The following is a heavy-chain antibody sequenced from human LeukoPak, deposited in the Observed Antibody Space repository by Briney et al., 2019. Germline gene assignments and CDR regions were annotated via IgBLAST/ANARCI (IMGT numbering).Heavy chain of an antibody. CDR2: ISSSSSTI. Sequence: SGGSLRLSCAASGFTFSSYTMNWVRQAPGEGLDWVSYISSSSSTIYYADSVKGRFTISRDNAKNSLYLQMNSLRAEDTAVYYCAGPRLFTMMDYWGQGTLVTVSS. CDR3: AGPRLFTMMDY. D-gene: IGHD3-22*01. V-gene: IGHV3-48*01. CDR1: GFTFSSYT. J-gene: IGHJ4*02.